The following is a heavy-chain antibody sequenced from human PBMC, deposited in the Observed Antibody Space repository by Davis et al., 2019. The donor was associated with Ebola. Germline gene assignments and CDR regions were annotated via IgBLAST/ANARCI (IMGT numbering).Heavy chain of an antibody. Sequence: GESLKISCAASGFTFSGYWMTWVRQAPGKGLEWVANIKPDGSDKFYVDSVKGRFTISRDNAKNSLYLQMNSLRDEDTAVYYCARARRGYSEYGMDVWGQGTTVTVFS. CDR3: ARARRGYSEYGMDV. CDR1: GFTFSGYW. D-gene: IGHD5-18*01. V-gene: IGHV3-7*01. J-gene: IGHJ6*02. CDR2: IKPDGSDK.